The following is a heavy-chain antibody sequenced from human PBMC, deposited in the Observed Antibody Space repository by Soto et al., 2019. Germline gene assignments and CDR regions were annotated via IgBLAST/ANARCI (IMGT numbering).Heavy chain of an antibody. CDR1: GGSISSYY. CDR3: ARDWLRFGELSEYKWFDP. J-gene: IGHJ5*02. CDR2: IYTSGST. D-gene: IGHD3-10*01. V-gene: IGHV4-4*07. Sequence: SETLSLTCTVFGGSISSYYWSWIRQPAGKXLEWIGRIYTSGSTNYNPSLKSRVTMSVDTSKNQFSLKLSSVTAADTAVYYCARDWLRFGELSEYKWFDPWGQGTLVTVSS.